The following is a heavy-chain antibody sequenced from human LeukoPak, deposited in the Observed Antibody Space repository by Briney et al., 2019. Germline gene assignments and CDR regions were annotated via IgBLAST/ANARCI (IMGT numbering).Heavy chain of an antibody. CDR1: GFTVSSNY. CDR2: TFGDGST. V-gene: IGHV3-66*01. CDR3: ASRGGSDRSWYFIL. J-gene: IGHJ2*01. D-gene: IGHD2-15*01. Sequence: PGGSLRLSCTASGFTVSSNYMTWVRQAPGKGLEWVSVTFGDGSTSYADSVKGKFAVSRDNSRNTFFLQMNTLRAEDTAVYYCASRGGSDRSWYFILWGRGTLVTVSS.